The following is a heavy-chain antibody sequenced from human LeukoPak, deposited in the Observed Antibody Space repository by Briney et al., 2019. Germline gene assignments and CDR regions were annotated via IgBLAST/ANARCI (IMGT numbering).Heavy chain of an antibody. Sequence: HPGGSLRLSCAASGFTFSSYAMHWVRQAPGKGLEWVAVISYDGSNKYYADSVKGRFTISRDNSKNTLYLQMNSLRAEDTAVYYCARGISYYYDSSGPLDYWGQGTLVTVSS. D-gene: IGHD3-22*01. CDR1: GFTFSSYA. CDR3: ARGISYYYDSSGPLDY. J-gene: IGHJ4*02. CDR2: ISYDGSNK. V-gene: IGHV3-30*04.